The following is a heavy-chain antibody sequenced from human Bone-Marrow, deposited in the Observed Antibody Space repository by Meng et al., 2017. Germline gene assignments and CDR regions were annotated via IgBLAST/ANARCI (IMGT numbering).Heavy chain of an antibody. D-gene: IGHD6-13*01. J-gene: IGHJ4*02. CDR2: IRDKRNSYTT. CDR1: GFTFSDHY. V-gene: IGHV3-72*01. CDR3: AKNRGFSSTWSPLDS. Sequence: GASLKISCAASGFTFSDHYMDWVRQAPGKGLEWLGRIRDKRNSYTTEYAASVKGRFTISRDDSKNSLYLQMNSLQTEDTAVYFCAKNRGFSSTWSPLDSWGQGTLVTVSS.